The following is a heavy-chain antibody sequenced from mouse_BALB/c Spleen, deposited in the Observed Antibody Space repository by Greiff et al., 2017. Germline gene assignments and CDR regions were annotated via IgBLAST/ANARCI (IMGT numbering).Heavy chain of an antibody. V-gene: IGHV1S81*02. D-gene: IGHD1-1*01. CDR3: ARGYYGSTYGAY. J-gene: IGHJ3*01. CDR1: GYTFTSYW. CDR2: INPSNGRT. Sequence: QVQLQQSGAELVKPGASVKLSCKASGYTFTSYWMHWVKQRPGQGLEWIGEINPSNGRTNYNEKFKSKATLTVDKSSSTAYMQLSSLTSEDSAVYYCARGYYGSTYGAYWGQGTLVTVSA.